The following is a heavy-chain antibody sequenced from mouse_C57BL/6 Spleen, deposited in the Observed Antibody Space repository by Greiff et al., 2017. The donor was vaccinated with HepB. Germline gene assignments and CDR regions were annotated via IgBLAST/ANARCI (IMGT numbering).Heavy chain of an antibody. Sequence: DVHLVESGGGLVKPGGSLKLSCAASGFTFSDYGMHWVRQAPEKGLEWVAYISSGSSTIYYADTVKGRFTISRDNAKNTLFLQMTSLRSEDTAMYYCARGPSYYGSSYWYFDVWGTGTTVTVSS. CDR2: ISSGSSTI. CDR3: ARGPSYYGSSYWYFDV. J-gene: IGHJ1*03. D-gene: IGHD1-1*01. CDR1: GFTFSDYG. V-gene: IGHV5-17*01.